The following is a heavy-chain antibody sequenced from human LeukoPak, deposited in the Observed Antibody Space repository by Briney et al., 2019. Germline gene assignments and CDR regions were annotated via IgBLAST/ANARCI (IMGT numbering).Heavy chain of an antibody. CDR2: IYSGGST. CDR3: ASQSLTYYYDSSGQHDAFDI. CDR1: GFTVSSNY. V-gene: IGHV3-53*01. Sequence: GGSLRLSCAASGFTVSSNYMSWVRQAPGKGLEWVSAIYSGGSTYYADSVKGRFTISRDNSKNTLYLQMNSLRAEDTAVYYCASQSLTYYYDSSGQHDAFDIWGQGTMVTVSS. D-gene: IGHD3-22*01. J-gene: IGHJ3*02.